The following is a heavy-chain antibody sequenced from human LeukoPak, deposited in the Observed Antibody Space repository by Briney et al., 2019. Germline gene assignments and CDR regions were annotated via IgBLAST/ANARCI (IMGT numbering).Heavy chain of an antibody. J-gene: IGHJ4*02. D-gene: IGHD1-26*01. CDR2: IKQDGSEK. V-gene: IGHV3-7*03. CDR3: ARNEGSI. Sequence: GGSLRLSCAASGFTFSNYWMSWVRQAPGKGLEWVANIKQDGSEKYYVSSVKGRFTISRDNAKNSLYLQMDSLRAEETAVYYCARNEGSIWGQGTLVTVSS. CDR1: GFTFSNYW.